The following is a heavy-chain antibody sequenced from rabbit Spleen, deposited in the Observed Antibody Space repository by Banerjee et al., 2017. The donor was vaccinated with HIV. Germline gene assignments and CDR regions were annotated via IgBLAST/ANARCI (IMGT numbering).Heavy chain of an antibody. CDR2: INTATGKA. CDR1: GFSFSDRDV. Sequence: QEQLVESGGGLVQPEGSLTLTCKASGFSFSDRDVMCWVRQAPGKGLEWIACINTATGKAVYASWAKGRFTISRTSSTTVTLQMTSLTAADTATYFCARDLAGVGYIFNLWGPGTLVTVS. V-gene: IGHV1S45*01. D-gene: IGHD7-1*01. CDR3: ARDLAGVGYIFNL. J-gene: IGHJ4*01.